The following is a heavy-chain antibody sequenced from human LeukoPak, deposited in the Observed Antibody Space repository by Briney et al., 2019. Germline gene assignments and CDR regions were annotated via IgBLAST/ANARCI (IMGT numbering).Heavy chain of an antibody. CDR3: ARLRSTYRGSLYYNGMDV. J-gene: IGHJ6*02. V-gene: IGHV4-59*08. CDR2: INYSGNT. CDR1: GGSISSYY. Sequence: SETLSLTCTVSGGSISSYYWSWIRQPPGKGQEWIGDINYSGNTKYKPSLKSRVTISVDTAKNQFSLKVTSVTAADTAVYYCARLRSTYRGSLYYNGMDVWGQGTSVTVSS. D-gene: IGHD3-10*01.